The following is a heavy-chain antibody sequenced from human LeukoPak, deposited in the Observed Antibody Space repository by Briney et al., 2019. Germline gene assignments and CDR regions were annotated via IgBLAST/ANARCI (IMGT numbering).Heavy chain of an antibody. CDR1: GFTFSSYS. V-gene: IGHV3-21*01. Sequence: PGGSLRLSCAASGFTFSSYSMNWVRQAPGEGLEWVSSISSSSSYIYYADSVKGRFTISRDNAKNSLYLQMNSLRAEDTAVYYCARDAVLLWFGELTREPYFDYWGQGTLVTVSS. J-gene: IGHJ4*02. D-gene: IGHD3-10*01. CDR2: ISSSSSYI. CDR3: ARDAVLLWFGELTREPYFDY.